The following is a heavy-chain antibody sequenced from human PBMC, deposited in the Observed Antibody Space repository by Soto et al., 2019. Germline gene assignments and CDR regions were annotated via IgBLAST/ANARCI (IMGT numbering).Heavy chain of an antibody. CDR3: AKDLGYYYDSSGYGYLDY. J-gene: IGHJ4*02. D-gene: IGHD3-22*01. CDR1: GFTFSSYG. Sequence: PGGSLRLSCAASGFTFSSYGMHWVRQAPGKGLEWVAVISYDGSNKYYADSVKGRFTISRDNAKNTLYLQINSLRAEDTAVYYCAKDLGYYYDSSGYGYLDYWGQGTLVTVSS. V-gene: IGHV3-30*18. CDR2: ISYDGSNK.